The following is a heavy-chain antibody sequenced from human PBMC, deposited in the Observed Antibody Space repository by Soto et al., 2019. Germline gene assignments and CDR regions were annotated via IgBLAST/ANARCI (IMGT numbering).Heavy chain of an antibody. D-gene: IGHD2-2*01. CDR3: ACCSSTSCYSHDAFGI. J-gene: IGHJ3*02. V-gene: IGHV1-2*04. Sequence: ASVKVSCKASGYTFTGYYMHWVRQAPGQGLEWMGWINPNSGGTNYAQKFQGWVTMTRDTSISTAYMELSRLRSDDTAVYYCACCSSTSCYSHDAFGIWGQGTMVTVSS. CDR2: INPNSGGT. CDR1: GYTFTGYY.